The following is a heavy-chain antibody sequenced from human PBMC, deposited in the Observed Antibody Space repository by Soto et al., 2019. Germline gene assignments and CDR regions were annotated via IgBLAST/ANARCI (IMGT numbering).Heavy chain of an antibody. J-gene: IGHJ6*02. CDR3: RSSSRYSTDV. CDR2: IYGTGNT. Sequence: QLQLQESGPGLVKPSETLSLSCTVSGGSITSSFYWGWIRQPPGKGLEWIGSIYGTGNTYYNPSLKGRVTISADTSKNQFSLNLISVTAAETAVYYCRSSSRYSTDVWGQGAMVTVSS. D-gene: IGHD6-13*01. V-gene: IGHV4-39*01. CDR1: GGSITSSFY.